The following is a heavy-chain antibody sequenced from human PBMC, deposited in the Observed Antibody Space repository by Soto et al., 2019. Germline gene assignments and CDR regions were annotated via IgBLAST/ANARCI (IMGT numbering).Heavy chain of an antibody. CDR2: INPSGTT. CDR1: GGSLSAYY. J-gene: IGHJ1*01. Sequence: SETLSLTCAVYGGSLSAYYWGWIRQPPGKGLEWIGEINPSGTTNYNPSLKSRVTISVDTSKNQFSLKLSSVTAADTAVYHCAVAPEAHILHWGQGTLVTV. D-gene: IGHD2-2*01. V-gene: IGHV4-34*01. CDR3: AVAPEAHILH.